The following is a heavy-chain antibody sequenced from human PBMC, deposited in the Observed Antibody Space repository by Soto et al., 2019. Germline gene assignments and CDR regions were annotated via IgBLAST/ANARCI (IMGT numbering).Heavy chain of an antibody. Sequence: PGESLKISCKGSGYSFATYWIGWVRQMPGKGLECMGIIYPGDSDTRYSPSFQGQVTISADKSISTAYLQWSSLRASDTAMYYCARQGLRGSGNYIDFSGQATLVTVSS. V-gene: IGHV5-51*01. CDR3: ARQGLRGSGNYIDF. CDR2: IYPGDSDT. CDR1: GYSFATYW. D-gene: IGHD5-12*01. J-gene: IGHJ4*02.